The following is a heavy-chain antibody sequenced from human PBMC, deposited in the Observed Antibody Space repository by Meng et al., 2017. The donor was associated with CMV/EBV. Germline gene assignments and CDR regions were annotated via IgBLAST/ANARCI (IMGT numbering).Heavy chain of an antibody. CDR3: ARARVPAAIGAINWFDP. D-gene: IGHD2-2*01. Sequence: GESLKISCAASGFTFSGYYMSWIRQAPGKGLEWVSYISSSGSTIYYADSVKGRFTISRDNAKNSLYLQMNSLRAEDTAVYYCARARVPAAIGAINWFDPWGQGTLVTVSS. CDR1: GFTFSGYY. J-gene: IGHJ5*02. CDR2: ISSSGSTI. V-gene: IGHV3-11*01.